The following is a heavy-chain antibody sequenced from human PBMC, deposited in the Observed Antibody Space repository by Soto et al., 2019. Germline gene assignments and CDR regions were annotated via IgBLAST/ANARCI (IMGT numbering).Heavy chain of an antibody. Sequence: GGSLRLSCAASGFTFSSYAMHWVRQAPGKGLEWVAVISYDGSNKYYADSVKGRFTISRDNSKNTLYLQMNSLRAEDTAVYYCARLDYGDYGDYYYYYGMDVWGQGTTVTVSS. D-gene: IGHD4-17*01. CDR1: GFTFSSYA. J-gene: IGHJ6*02. V-gene: IGHV3-30-3*01. CDR3: ARLDYGDYGDYYYYYGMDV. CDR2: ISYDGSNK.